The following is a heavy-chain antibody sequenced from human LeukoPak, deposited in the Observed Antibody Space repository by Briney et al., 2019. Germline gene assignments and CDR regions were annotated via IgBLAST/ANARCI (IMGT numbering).Heavy chain of an antibody. D-gene: IGHD6-19*01. CDR3: AKRSGYTTGWFFDF. V-gene: IGHV3-23*01. CDR2: ISGSGDNT. J-gene: IGHJ4*02. Sequence: GGSLRLSCAASGFSFSSYAMSWVRQAPGKGLEWVSSISGSGDNTYYAESVKGRFTISRDNSKNTLFLQMNSLRAEDTAVFYRAKRSGYTTGWFFDFWGQGTLVTVSS. CDR1: GFSFSSYA.